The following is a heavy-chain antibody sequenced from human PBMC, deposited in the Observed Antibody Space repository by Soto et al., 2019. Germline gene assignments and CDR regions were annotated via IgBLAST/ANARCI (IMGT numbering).Heavy chain of an antibody. CDR1: GLTVSTNP. D-gene: IGHD3-9*01. J-gene: IGHJ3*02. Sequence: SLRLSCAASGLTVSTNPMSWVREAPGKGLEWVSVIYTGGGTHYADSVKGRFTISRDNSKNTVNLQMNSLRPEDTAVYYCARDASDILTGYYKGPTNDAFDIWGQGTMVTVSS. CDR2: IYTGGGT. CDR3: ARDASDILTGYYKGPTNDAFDI. V-gene: IGHV3-66*01.